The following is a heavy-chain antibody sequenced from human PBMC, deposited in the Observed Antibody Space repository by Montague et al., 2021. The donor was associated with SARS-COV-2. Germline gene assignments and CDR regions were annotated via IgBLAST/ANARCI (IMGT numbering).Heavy chain of an antibody. V-gene: IGHV4-59*01. D-gene: IGHD2-15*01. Sequence: SETLSLTCTVSGGSISSYYWSWIRQPPGKGLEWIGYIYYSGSTNYNPSLKSRVTTSVDTSKNQFSLKLSSVTAADTAVYYCARVGFGYCSGGSCYRAFDYWGQGTLVTVSS. J-gene: IGHJ4*02. CDR2: IYYSGST. CDR3: ARVGFGYCSGGSCYRAFDY. CDR1: GGSISSYY.